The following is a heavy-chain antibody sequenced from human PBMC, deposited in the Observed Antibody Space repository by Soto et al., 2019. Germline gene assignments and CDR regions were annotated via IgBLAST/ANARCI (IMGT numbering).Heavy chain of an antibody. J-gene: IGHJ4*02. CDR1: GCSISSYY. CDR3: ASSITYYDFWSGYYSLDY. Sequence: SETLSLTCTVSGCSISSYYWSWIRQPPGKGLEWIGYIYYSGSTNYNPSLKSRVTISVDTSKNQFSLKLSSVTAADTAVYYCASSITYYDFWSGYYSLDYWGQGTLATVSS. D-gene: IGHD3-3*01. CDR2: IYYSGST. V-gene: IGHV4-59*01.